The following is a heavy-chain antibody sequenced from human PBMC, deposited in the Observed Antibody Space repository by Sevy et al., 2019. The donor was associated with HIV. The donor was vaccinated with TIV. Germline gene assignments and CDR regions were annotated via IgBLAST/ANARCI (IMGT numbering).Heavy chain of an antibody. CDR2: INHSGST. CDR1: GGSFSGYY. J-gene: IGHJ3*02. D-gene: IGHD2-2*01. V-gene: IGHV4-34*01. CDR3: ARHCSSTSCSDAFDI. Sequence: SETLSLTCAVYGGSFSGYYWSWIRQPPGKGLEWIGEINHSGSTNYNPSLKSRVTISVDKSKNQFSLKLSSVTAADTAVFYRARHCSSTSCSDAFDIWGQGTMVTVSS.